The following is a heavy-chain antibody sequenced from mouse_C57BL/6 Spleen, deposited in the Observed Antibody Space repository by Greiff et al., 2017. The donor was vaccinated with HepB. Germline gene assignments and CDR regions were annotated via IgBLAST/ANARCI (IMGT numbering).Heavy chain of an antibody. V-gene: IGHV1-80*01. CDR1: GYAFSSYW. CDR2: IYPGDGDT. CDR3: ARLGDGYYVDY. D-gene: IGHD2-3*01. Sequence: VQLQQSGAELVKPGASVKISCKASGYAFSSYWMNWVKQRPGKGLEWIGQIYPGDGDTNYNGKFKGKATLTADKSSSTAYMQLSSLTSEDSAVYFCARLGDGYYVDYWGQGTTLTVSS. J-gene: IGHJ2*01.